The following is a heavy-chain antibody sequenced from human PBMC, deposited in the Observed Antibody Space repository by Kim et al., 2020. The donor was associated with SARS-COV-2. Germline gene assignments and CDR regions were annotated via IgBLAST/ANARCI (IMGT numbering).Heavy chain of an antibody. CDR1: GYTFTSYG. Sequence: ASVKISCKASGYTFTSYGISWVRQAPGQGLELMGWISAYNGNTNYAQKLQGRVTMTTNTSTSTAYMELRSLRSDDTAVYYCARDPRWYYGSGSYSPRNYYYGMDVWGQGTTVTVSS. CDR3: ARDPRWYYGSGSYSPRNYYYGMDV. J-gene: IGHJ6*02. V-gene: IGHV1-18*01. D-gene: IGHD3-10*01. CDR2: ISAYNGNT.